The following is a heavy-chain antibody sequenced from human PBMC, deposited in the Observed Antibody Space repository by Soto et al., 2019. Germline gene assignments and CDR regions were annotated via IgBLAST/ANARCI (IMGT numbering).Heavy chain of an antibody. CDR1: GYTFTGYY. Sequence: ASVKVSCKASGYTFTGYYMHWVRQAPGQGLEWMGWINPNSGGTNYAQKFQGRVTMTRDTSISTAYMELRRLRSDDTAVYYCARGYYDFWSGYLQYYYYGMDVWGQGTTVTVSS. D-gene: IGHD3-3*01. V-gene: IGHV1-2*02. CDR2: INPNSGGT. J-gene: IGHJ6*02. CDR3: ARGYYDFWSGYLQYYYYGMDV.